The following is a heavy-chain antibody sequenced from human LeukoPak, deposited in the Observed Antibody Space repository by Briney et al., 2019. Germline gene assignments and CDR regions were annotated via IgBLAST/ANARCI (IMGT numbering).Heavy chain of an antibody. V-gene: IGHV3-23*01. Sequence: GGSLRLSCAASGFTFSSYAMSWVRQAPGKGLEWVSAISGSGGSTYYADSVKGRFTISRDNAKNSLYLQMNSLRAEDTALYYCAKDQEWFGELRSPGFDYWGQGTLVTVSS. CDR2: ISGSGGST. CDR3: AKDQEWFGELRSPGFDY. J-gene: IGHJ4*02. CDR1: GFTFSSYA. D-gene: IGHD3-10*01.